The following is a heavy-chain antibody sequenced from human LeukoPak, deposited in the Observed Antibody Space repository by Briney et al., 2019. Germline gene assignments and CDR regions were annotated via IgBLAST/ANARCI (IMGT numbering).Heavy chain of an antibody. CDR1: GFTFGNYW. V-gene: IGHV3-7*01. D-gene: IGHD2-15*01. Sequence: GGSLRLSCAASGFTFGNYWMSWVRQAPGKGLEWVANIRQDGSEEYYADSVKGRFTISRDNAKKSLYLEMNDLRAEDTAVYYCARDFACDTCLWHPWWGDHWGQGTLVTVSS. CDR2: IRQDGSEE. J-gene: IGHJ4*02. CDR3: ARDFACDTCLWHPWWGDH.